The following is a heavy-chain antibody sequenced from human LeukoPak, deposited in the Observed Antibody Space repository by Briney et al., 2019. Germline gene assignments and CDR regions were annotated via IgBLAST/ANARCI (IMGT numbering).Heavy chain of an antibody. D-gene: IGHD4-17*01. CDR3: ARGHTAVTRHFDF. V-gene: IGHV3-23*01. CDR2: ISGSGGST. J-gene: IGHJ4*02. Sequence: GGSLRLSCAASGFTFSSYAMSWVRQAPGKGLEWVSAISGSGGSTYYADSVKGRFTISRDDAKNLLYLDMNSLRAEDTAVYYCARGHTAVTRHFDFWGQGTLVTVSS. CDR1: GFTFSSYA.